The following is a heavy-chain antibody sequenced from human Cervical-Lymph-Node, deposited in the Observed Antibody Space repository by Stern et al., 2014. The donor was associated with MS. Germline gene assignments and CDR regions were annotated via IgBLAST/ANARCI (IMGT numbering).Heavy chain of an antibody. CDR3: AKDGGYYSDLAY. J-gene: IGHJ4*02. Sequence: QVQLVQSGTEVKKPGASVKVSCKASGYTFTSSYIHWVRLAPGQGLQWVGIINPSGGSTSYAQKFKGRVTLTKDTSTSTVYMELSGLTSEDTAIYFCAKDGGYYSDLAYWGQGTLVTVSS. V-gene: IGHV1-46*01. CDR1: GYTFTSSY. CDR2: INPSGGST. D-gene: IGHD3-22*01.